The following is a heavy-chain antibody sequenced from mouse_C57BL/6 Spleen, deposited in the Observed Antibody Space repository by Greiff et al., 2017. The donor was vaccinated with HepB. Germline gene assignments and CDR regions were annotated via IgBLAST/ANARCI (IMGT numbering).Heavy chain of an antibody. J-gene: IGHJ2*01. CDR2: IDPETGGT. D-gene: IGHD1-1*01. CDR1: GYTFTDYE. Sequence: VQLQQSGAELVRPGASVTLSCKASGYTFTDYEMHWVKQTPVHGLEWIGAIDPETGGTAYNQKFKGKAILTADKSSSTASMELRSLTSEDSAVYYCTRRYYGSSYRDYFDYWGQGTTLTVSS. V-gene: IGHV1-15*01. CDR3: TRRYYGSSYRDYFDY.